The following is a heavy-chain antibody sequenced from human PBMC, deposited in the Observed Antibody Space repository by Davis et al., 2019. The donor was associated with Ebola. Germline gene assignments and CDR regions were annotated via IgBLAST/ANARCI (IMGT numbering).Heavy chain of an antibody. CDR1: GFTFSTYS. J-gene: IGHJ4*02. Sequence: PGGSLRLSCEASGFTFSTYSMNWVRQAPGKGLEWITYITKDSDVMHYADSVKGRFTVSRDNAKNSLFLQMSSLRDEDSAVYYCARDHFFAFDFWSQGVHVSVSS. V-gene: IGHV3-48*02. CDR2: ITKDSDVM. CDR3: ARDHFFAFDF.